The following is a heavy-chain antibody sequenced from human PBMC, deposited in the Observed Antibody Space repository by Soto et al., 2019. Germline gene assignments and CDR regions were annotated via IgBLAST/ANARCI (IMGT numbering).Heavy chain of an antibody. J-gene: IGHJ4*02. CDR3: ARSAPHMITFGGVIAPFDY. CDR2: IYYSGST. CDR1: GGSISSGGYY. Sequence: SSETLSLTCTVPGGSISSGGYYWSWIRQHPGKGLEWIGYIYYSGSTYYNPSLKSRVTISVDTSKNQFSLKLSSVTAADTAVYYCARSAPHMITFGGVIAPFDYWGQGTLVTVSS. D-gene: IGHD3-16*02. V-gene: IGHV4-31*03.